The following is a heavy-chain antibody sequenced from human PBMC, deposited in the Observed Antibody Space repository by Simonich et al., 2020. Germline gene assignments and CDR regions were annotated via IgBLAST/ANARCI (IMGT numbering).Heavy chain of an antibody. CDR2: IYHSGST. J-gene: IGHJ4*02. CDR1: GYSISSGYY. CDR3: ARSRGSQVDY. V-gene: IGHV4-38-2*01. D-gene: IGHD3-10*01. Sequence: QVQLQESGPGLVKPSETLSLTCAVSGYSISSGYYWGWIRQPPGKGLGWIGSIYHSGSTYYNPSLKSRVTISVDTSKNQVSLKLSSVTAADTAVYYCARSRGSQVDYWGQGTLVTVSS.